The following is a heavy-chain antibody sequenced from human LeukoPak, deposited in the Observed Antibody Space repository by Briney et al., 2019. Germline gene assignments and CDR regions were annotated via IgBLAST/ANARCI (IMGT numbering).Heavy chain of an antibody. CDR2: ISSSSSYT. D-gene: IGHD1-1*01. V-gene: IGHV3-11*06. Sequence: GGSLTLSCSASGFTFSDYYMIWLRQAPGKGLEWVSYISSSSSYTNYADSVKGRFTISRDNAKNTLYLQMDSLRAEDTAVYFCARDWKIDYWGQGTLVTVSS. CDR1: GFTFSDYY. J-gene: IGHJ4*02. CDR3: ARDWKIDY.